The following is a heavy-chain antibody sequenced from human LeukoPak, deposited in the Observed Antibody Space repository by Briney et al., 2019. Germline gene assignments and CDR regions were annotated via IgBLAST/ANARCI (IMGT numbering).Heavy chain of an antibody. V-gene: IGHV3-30*04. CDR1: GFTFNSYA. D-gene: IGHD3-9*01. J-gene: IGHJ3*02. CDR3: AGAEQYYDILTGYSNDAFDI. Sequence: PGGSLRLSCAASGFTFNSYAMHWVRQAPGKGLEWVALISYDGSNKYYADSVKGRFTISRDNSKNTLYLQMNSLRAEDTAVYYCAGAEQYYDILTGYSNDAFDIWGQGTMVTVSS. CDR2: ISYDGSNK.